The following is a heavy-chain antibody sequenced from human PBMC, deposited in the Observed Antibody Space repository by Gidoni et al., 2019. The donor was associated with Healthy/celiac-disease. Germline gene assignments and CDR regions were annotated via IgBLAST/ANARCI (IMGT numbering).Heavy chain of an antibody. V-gene: IGHV3-21*01. CDR3: ARVPLGLYYDSSGSPG. CDR2: ISSSSSYI. Sequence: EVQLVESGGGLVKPGGSLRLSCAASGFTFSSYSMNWVRQAPGKGLGWVSSISSSSSYIYYAASVKGRFTISRDNAKNSLYLQMNSLRAEDTAVYYCARVPLGLYYDSSGSPGWGQGTLVTVSS. D-gene: IGHD3-22*01. J-gene: IGHJ4*02. CDR1: GFTFSSYS.